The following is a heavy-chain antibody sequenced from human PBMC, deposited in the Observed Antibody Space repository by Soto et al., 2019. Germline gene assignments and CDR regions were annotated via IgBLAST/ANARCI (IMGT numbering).Heavy chain of an antibody. J-gene: IGHJ6*02. CDR3: ANIAAAGPDRDYYYYGMDV. CDR1: GYTFSSYA. Sequence: SVKVSCKAFGYTFSSYAISWVRQAPGQGLEWMGGIIPIFGTANYAQKFQGRVTITADESTSTAYMELSSLRSEDTAVYYCANIAAAGPDRDYYYYGMDVWGQGTTVTVSS. CDR2: IIPIFGTA. V-gene: IGHV1-69*13. D-gene: IGHD6-13*01.